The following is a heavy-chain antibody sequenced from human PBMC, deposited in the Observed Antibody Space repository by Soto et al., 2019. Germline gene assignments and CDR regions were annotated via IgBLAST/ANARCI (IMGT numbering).Heavy chain of an antibody. D-gene: IGHD6-13*01. CDR3: ARESCSSWYSRSPFDP. Sequence: QVQLQESGPGLVKPSQTLSLTCTVSGGSISSGGYYWSWIRQHPGKGLEWIGYIYYSGSTYYNPSLKSRVTISVDTSKNQFSLKLSSVTAADTAVYYCARESCSSWYSRSPFDPWGQGTLVTVSS. CDR2: IYYSGST. J-gene: IGHJ5*02. CDR1: GGSISSGGYY. V-gene: IGHV4-31*03.